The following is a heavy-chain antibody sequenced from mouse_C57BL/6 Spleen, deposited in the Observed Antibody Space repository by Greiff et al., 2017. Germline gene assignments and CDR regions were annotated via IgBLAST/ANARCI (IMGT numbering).Heavy chain of an antibody. CDR3: ARSGTTVVATPAY. J-gene: IGHJ3*01. V-gene: IGHV5-4*03. Sequence: EVKLVESGGGLVKPGGSLKLSCAASGFTFSSYAMSWVRQTPEKRLEWVATISDGGSYTYYPDNVKGRFTISRDNAKNNLYLQMSHLKSEDTAMYYCARSGTTVVATPAYGGQGTLVTVSA. D-gene: IGHD1-1*01. CDR2: ISDGGSYT. CDR1: GFTFSSYA.